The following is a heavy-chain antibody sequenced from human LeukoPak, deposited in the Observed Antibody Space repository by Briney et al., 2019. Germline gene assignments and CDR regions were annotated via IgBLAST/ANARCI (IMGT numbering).Heavy chain of an antibody. V-gene: IGHV1-69*13. D-gene: IGHD3-22*01. CDR2: IIPTFGTA. Sequence: GASVKVSCKASGGTFSSYAISWVRQAPGQGLEWMGGIIPTFGTANYAQKFQGRVTITADESTSTAYMELSSLRSEDTAVYYCARDRGRFWYYDSSGYWAYWGQGTLVTVSS. CDR3: ARDRGRFWYYDSSGYWAY. J-gene: IGHJ4*02. CDR1: GGTFSSYA.